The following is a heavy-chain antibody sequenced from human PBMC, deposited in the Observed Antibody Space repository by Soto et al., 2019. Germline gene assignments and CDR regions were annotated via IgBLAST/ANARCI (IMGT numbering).Heavy chain of an antibody. J-gene: IGHJ4*02. D-gene: IGHD3-10*01. Sequence: QLQLQESGSGLVKPSQTLSLTCAVSGGSISSGGYSWSWIRQPPGKGLAWLGYIYHSGSTYYNQSLTSRVTISVDRSKNQFCLKLSSVTAADTAVNYRASSTYYYGSGIYTAFDYWGQGTLVTVSS. CDR1: GGSISSGGYS. V-gene: IGHV4-30-2*01. CDR2: IYHSGST. CDR3: ASSTYYYGSGIYTAFDY.